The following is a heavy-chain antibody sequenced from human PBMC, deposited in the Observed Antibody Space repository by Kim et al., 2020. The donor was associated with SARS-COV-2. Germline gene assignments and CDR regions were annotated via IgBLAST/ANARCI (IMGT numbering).Heavy chain of an antibody. CDR3: ARDTHSGYRAYY. CDR1: GFSVTNNY. V-gene: IGHV3-53*01. D-gene: IGHD3-22*01. CDR2: IYSGGDT. J-gene: IGHJ4*02. Sequence: GGSLRLSCAASGFSVTNNYMTWVRQAPGKGLEWVSVIYSGGDTYYAESVKGRSTISRDSSRNTLFLQMNNVRAEDTAIYYCARDTHSGYRAYYWGQGTLVTVSS.